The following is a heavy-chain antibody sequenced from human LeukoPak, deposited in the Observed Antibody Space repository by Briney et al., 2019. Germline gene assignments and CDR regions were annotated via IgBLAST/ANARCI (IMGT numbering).Heavy chain of an antibody. D-gene: IGHD3-22*01. Sequence: PGGSLRLSCAGSGFMFSNYWLSWVRQAPGKGLEWVANINQDGSDKHYVDSVKGRFTTSRDSAKNSLYLQMNSLTAEDTAVYYCARLGDSSGYYDYWRQGTLVTVSS. V-gene: IGHV3-7*01. CDR1: GFMFSNYW. CDR2: INQDGSDK. J-gene: IGHJ4*02. CDR3: ARLGDSSGYYDY.